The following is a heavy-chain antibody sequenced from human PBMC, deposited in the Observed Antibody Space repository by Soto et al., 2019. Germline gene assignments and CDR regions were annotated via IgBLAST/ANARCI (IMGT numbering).Heavy chain of an antibody. Sequence: QVQLVESGGGVVQPGRSLRLSCAASGFTFSSYGMHWVRQAPGKGLEWVAVIWYDGSNKYYADSVKGRFTISRDNSKNTLYLQMNSLRAEDTAVYYCARGWYYYDSSGYYDYWGQGTLVTVSS. CDR1: GFTFSSYG. D-gene: IGHD3-22*01. J-gene: IGHJ4*02. CDR3: ARGWYYYDSSGYYDY. V-gene: IGHV3-33*01. CDR2: IWYDGSNK.